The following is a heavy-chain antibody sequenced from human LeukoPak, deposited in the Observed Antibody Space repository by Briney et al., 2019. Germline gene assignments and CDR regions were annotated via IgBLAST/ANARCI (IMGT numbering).Heavy chain of an antibody. CDR3: ARERAMAYNWFDP. CDR2: INAGNGNT. D-gene: IGHD5-24*01. V-gene: IGHV1-3*01. J-gene: IGHJ5*02. Sequence: ASVKVSCKASGYTFTSYAMHWVRQAPAQKLEWMGWINAGNGNTKYSQKFQGRVTITRDTSASTAYMELSSLRSEDTAVYYCARERAMAYNWFDPWGQGTLVTVSS. CDR1: GYTFTSYA.